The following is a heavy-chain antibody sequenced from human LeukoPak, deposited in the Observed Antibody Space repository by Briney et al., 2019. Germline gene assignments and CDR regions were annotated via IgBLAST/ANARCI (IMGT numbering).Heavy chain of an antibody. CDR2: IRYDGSNK. Sequence: PGGSLRLSCAASGFTFSSLGMHSVPQAPGQGLEGVAYIRYDGSNKYYADSVKGRFTISRDNSKNTLYLQMSSLRAEDTAVYYCAKDRRCYSSGWYFDYGGQGTVATVSA. CDR1: GFTFSSLG. CDR3: AKDRRCYSSGWYFDY. V-gene: IGHV3-30*02. J-gene: IGHJ4*02. D-gene: IGHD6-19*01.